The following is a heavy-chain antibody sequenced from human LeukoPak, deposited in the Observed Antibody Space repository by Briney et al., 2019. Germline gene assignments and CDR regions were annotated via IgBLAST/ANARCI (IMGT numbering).Heavy chain of an antibody. CDR1: GGSFSGYY. CDR3: AREYRFTMVRVRHYYYMDV. Sequence: SETLSLTCAVYGGSFSGYYWSWIRQPPGKGLEWIGEINHSGSTNYNPSLKSRVTISVDTSKNQFSLKLSSVTAADTAVYYCAREYRFTMVRVRHYYYMDVWGKGTTVTVSS. CDR2: INHSGST. V-gene: IGHV4-34*01. J-gene: IGHJ6*03. D-gene: IGHD3-10*01.